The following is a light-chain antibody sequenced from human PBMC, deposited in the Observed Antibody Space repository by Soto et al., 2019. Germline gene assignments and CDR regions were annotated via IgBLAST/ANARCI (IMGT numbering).Light chain of an antibody. CDR1: SSDIGAYDY. V-gene: IGLV2-14*01. J-gene: IGLJ3*02. CDR2: EVS. Sequence: QSALTQPASVSGSPGQSITISCTGASSDIGAYDYVSWYQHHPGKAPKLMIFEVSNRPSGVSYRFSGSKSGNTASLTISGLQAEDEADYYCSSYSSSNTLGVFGGGTKLTVL. CDR3: SSYSSSNTLGV.